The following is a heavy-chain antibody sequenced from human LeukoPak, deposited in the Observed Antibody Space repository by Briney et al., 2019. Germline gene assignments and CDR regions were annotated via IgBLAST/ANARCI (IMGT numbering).Heavy chain of an antibody. CDR1: GFTFTSSA. D-gene: IGHD3-22*01. CDR3: ARCYYSATPDFDY. J-gene: IGHJ4*02. Sequence: GASVKVSCKASGFTFTSSAMQWVRQARGQRLEWIGWIVVGSGNTNYAQKFQERVTITRDMSTSTVYMELSSLRSEDTAVYYYARCYYSATPDFDYWGQGTLVTVSS. V-gene: IGHV1-58*02. CDR2: IVVGSGNT.